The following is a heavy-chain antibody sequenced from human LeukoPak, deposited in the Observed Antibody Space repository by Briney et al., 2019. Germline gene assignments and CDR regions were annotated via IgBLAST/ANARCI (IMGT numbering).Heavy chain of an antibody. J-gene: IGHJ4*02. D-gene: IGHD4-11*01. CDR1: GFTFSSYA. CDR2: ISYDGSNK. V-gene: IGHV3-30*01. CDR3: ARVPDSTVTTSYFDY. Sequence: GRSLRLSCAASGFTFSSYAMHWVRQAPGKGLEWVAVISYDGSNKYYADSVKGRFTISRGNSKNTLYLQMNSLRAEDTAVYYCARVPDSTVTTSYFDYWGQGTLVTVSS.